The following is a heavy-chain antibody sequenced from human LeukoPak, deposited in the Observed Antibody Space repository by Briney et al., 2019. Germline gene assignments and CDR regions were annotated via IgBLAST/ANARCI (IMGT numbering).Heavy chain of an antibody. CDR1: GFTFSYYS. V-gene: IGHV3-48*01. CDR3: AGSTVWSGIFQY. Sequence: GGSLRLSCAASGFTFSYYSMTWVRQAPGKGLEWVSYIDSSSATTYYADSVKGRFIISRANAKNSLFLQINSLRAEDTAVYYCAGSTVWSGIFQYWGQGTLVTVSS. CDR2: IDSSSATT. J-gene: IGHJ1*01. D-gene: IGHD3-3*01.